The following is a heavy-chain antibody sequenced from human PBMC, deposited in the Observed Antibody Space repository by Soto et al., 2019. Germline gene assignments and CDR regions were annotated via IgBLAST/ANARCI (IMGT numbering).Heavy chain of an antibody. D-gene: IGHD2-15*01. CDR3: TRHSGYSMKLYSFYYSYYMDV. Sequence: SETLSLTCTVSGGSISSYYWSWIRQPPGKGLEWIGYIYYGGSTNYNPSLKSRVTISVETSMNQFSLKLSSVTAVDTAVYYYTRHSGYSMKLYSFYYSYYMDVWGKGTTVTVSS. V-gene: IGHV4-59*08. J-gene: IGHJ6*03. CDR1: GGSISSYY. CDR2: IYYGGST.